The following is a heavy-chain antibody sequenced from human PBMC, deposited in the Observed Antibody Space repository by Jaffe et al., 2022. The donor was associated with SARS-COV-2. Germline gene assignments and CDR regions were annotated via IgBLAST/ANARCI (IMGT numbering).Heavy chain of an antibody. CDR1: GFSLSTSGVG. CDR3: AHLNYDYVWGSYRYNYFDY. Sequence: QITLKESGPTLVKPTQTLTLTCTFSGFSLSTSGVGVGWIRQPPGKALEWLALIYWNDDKRYSPSLKSRLTITKDTSKNQVVLTMTNMDPVDTATYYCAHLNYDYVWGSYRYNYFDYWGQGTLVTVSS. D-gene: IGHD3-16*02. CDR2: IYWNDDK. V-gene: IGHV2-5*01. J-gene: IGHJ4*02.